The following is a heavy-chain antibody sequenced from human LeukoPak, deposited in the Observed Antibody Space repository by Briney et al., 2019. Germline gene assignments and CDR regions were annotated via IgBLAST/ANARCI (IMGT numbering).Heavy chain of an antibody. Sequence: GGSLRISFGASWFTFSSHSMKSGRQAPGKGAEWVFSISSSSSYIYYADSVKGRFTISRDNAKNSLYLQMNILRAEDTAVYYCARDPALVAATPYYFDYWGQGTLVTVSS. CDR1: WFTFSSHS. CDR3: ARDPALVAATPYYFDY. D-gene: IGHD2-15*01. J-gene: IGHJ4*02. V-gene: IGHV3-21*01. CDR2: ISSSSSYI.